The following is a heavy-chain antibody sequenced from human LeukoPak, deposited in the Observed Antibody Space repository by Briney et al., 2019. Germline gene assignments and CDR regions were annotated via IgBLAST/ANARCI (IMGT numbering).Heavy chain of an antibody. D-gene: IGHD3-10*01. CDR1: GFTFSSYG. CDR3: ARSITMVRGVLEP. Sequence: GRSLRLSCAASGFTFSSYGMHWVRQAPGKGLEWVAVISYDGSNKYYADSVKGRFTISRDNSKNTLYLQMNSLRAEDTAVYYCARSITMVRGVLEPWGQGTLVTVSS. V-gene: IGHV3-30*03. CDR2: ISYDGSNK. J-gene: IGHJ4*02.